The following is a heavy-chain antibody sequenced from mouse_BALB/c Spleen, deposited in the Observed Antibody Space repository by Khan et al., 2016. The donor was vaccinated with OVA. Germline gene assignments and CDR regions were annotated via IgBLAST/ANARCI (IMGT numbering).Heavy chain of an antibody. CDR3: ARDGSRYNYAMDY. Sequence: VQLQQSGPGLVNPSQSLSLTCTVTGYSITSDYAWNWIRQFPGNKLEWMGYINYGGSTNYNPALKSRISITRDTSKNQFFLQLNSVTTEDTATYYCARDGSRYNYAMDYWGQGTSVTVSS. V-gene: IGHV3-2*02. J-gene: IGHJ4*01. CDR2: INYGGST. CDR1: GYSITSDYA. D-gene: IGHD2-3*01.